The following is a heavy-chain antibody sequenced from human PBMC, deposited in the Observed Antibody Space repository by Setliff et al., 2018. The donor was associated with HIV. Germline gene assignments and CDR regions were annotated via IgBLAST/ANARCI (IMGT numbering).Heavy chain of an antibody. D-gene: IGHD3-16*01. CDR1: GGSFSGYY. Sequence: SETLSLTCAVYGGSFSGYYWGWIRHPPGKGLEWIGEIKHNGNSNSNPSLKSRLTLSVDTSKNQFSLKLKSVTAADTAVYYCAREAVPGDRWGTDAFDIWGQGTMVTVSS. V-gene: IGHV4-34*01. CDR2: IKHNGNS. J-gene: IGHJ3*02. CDR3: AREAVPGDRWGTDAFDI.